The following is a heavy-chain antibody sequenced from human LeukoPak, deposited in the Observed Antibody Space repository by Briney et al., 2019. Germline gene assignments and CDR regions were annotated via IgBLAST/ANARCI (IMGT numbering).Heavy chain of an antibody. Sequence: PGRSLRLSCAASGFTFSSYGMHWVRQAPGKGLEWVAVIWYDGSNKYYADSVKGRFTISRDNSKNTLYLQMNSLRAEDTAVYYCARENYYGSGSTDYWGQGTLVTVSS. V-gene: IGHV3-33*01. J-gene: IGHJ4*02. CDR1: GFTFSSYG. D-gene: IGHD3-10*01. CDR2: IWYDGSNK. CDR3: ARENYYGSGSTDY.